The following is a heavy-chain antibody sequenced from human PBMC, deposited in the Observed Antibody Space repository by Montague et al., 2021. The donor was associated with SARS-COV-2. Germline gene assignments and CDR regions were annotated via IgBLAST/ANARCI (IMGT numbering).Heavy chain of an antibody. D-gene: IGHD2-15*01. V-gene: IGHV2-5*02. CDR2: IYWDDDK. CDR1: GFSLSTSGVG. CDR3: AHRSTAGDCSGGRCYHDWFDP. J-gene: IGHJ5*02. Sequence: PALVKPTQTLTLTCTFSGFSLSTSGVGVGWIRQPPGKALEWLALIYWDDDKRYSPSLKSRLTITKDTSKNQVVLTMTNMDPVDTATYYCAHRSTAGDCSGGRCYHDWFDPWGLGTMVTVSS.